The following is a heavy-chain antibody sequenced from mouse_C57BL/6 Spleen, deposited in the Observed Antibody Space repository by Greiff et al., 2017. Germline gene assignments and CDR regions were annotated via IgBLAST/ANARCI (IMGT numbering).Heavy chain of an antibody. CDR1: GYTFTSYW. V-gene: IGHV1-55*01. J-gene: IGHJ2*01. Sequence: QVQLQQPGTELVKPGASVKLSCKASGYTFTSYWMHWVKQRPGQGLEWIGDIYPGSGSTNYNEKFKSKATLTVDTSSSTAYMQLSSLTSEDSAVYYCARDEGDYWGQGTTLTVSS. CDR2: IYPGSGST. CDR3: ARDEGDY.